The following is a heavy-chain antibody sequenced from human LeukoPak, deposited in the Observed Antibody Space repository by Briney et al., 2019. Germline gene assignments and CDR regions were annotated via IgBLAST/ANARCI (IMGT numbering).Heavy chain of an antibody. CDR3: ARDWGVSCRGGTCSMGY. Sequence: ASVKVSCKASGYTFTTYGISWVRQAPGQGLEWMAWISTYDGNANYAQHLQGKVTMTKDTSAGTVYMELRSLRSDDTAIYYCARDWGVSCRGGTCSMGYWGQGTLVTVSS. D-gene: IGHD2-15*01. CDR1: GYTFTTYG. J-gene: IGHJ4*02. V-gene: IGHV1-18*01. CDR2: ISTYDGNA.